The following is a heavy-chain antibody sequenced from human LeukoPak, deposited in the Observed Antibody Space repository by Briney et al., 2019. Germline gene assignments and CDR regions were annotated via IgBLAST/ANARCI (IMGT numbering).Heavy chain of an antibody. V-gene: IGHV4-34*01. CDR3: AREGSGSYPNWFDP. D-gene: IGHD3-10*01. Sequence: SETLSLTCAVYGGSFSGFYWSWIRQPPGKGLEWIGEINHSGGTNYNPSLKSRVTISVDTSKNQFSLKLSSVTAADTAVYYCAREGSGSYPNWFDPWGQGTLVTVSS. J-gene: IGHJ5*02. CDR2: INHSGGT. CDR1: GGSFSGFY.